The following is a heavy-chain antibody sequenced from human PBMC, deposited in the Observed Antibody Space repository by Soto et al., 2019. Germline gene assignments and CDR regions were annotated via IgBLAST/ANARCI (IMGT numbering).Heavy chain of an antibody. J-gene: IGHJ6*02. CDR1: GFTFSDYA. Sequence: QVHLVESGGGVVHPGRSLRLSCAASGFTFSDYAIHWVRQAPGKGLEWVAVISFDGSNKYFADSVKGRFTISRDNSKDTLYLQMNSLRAEDTALYYCARDPFITMVRGGHFYFYGMDVWGQGTTVFVSS. V-gene: IGHV3-30-3*01. D-gene: IGHD3-10*01. CDR2: ISFDGSNK. CDR3: ARDPFITMVRGGHFYFYGMDV.